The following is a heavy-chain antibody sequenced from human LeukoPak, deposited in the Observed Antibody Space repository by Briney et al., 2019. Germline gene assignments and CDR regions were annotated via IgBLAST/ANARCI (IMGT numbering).Heavy chain of an antibody. J-gene: IGHJ4*02. CDR1: GGSISSGSYY. CDR3: AREIYPATFDY. CDR2: IYTSGST. D-gene: IGHD2-15*01. V-gene: IGHV4-61*02. Sequence: SETLSLTCTVSGGSISSGSYYWRWIRQPAGKGLEWIGRIYTSGSTNYNPSLKSRVTISVDMSKNQFSLKLSSVTTADTAVYYCAREIYPATFDYWGQGTLVTVSS.